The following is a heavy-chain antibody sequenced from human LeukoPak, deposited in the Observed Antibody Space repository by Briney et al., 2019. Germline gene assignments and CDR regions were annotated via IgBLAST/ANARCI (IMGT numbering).Heavy chain of an antibody. CDR1: GYTFTSYG. CDR3: ARDRLRGWSPHFDY. CDR2: ISAYNGNT. Sequence: GASVKVSCKASGYTFTSYGISWVRQAPGQGLEWMEWISAYNGNTNYAQKLQGRVTMTTDTSTSTAYMELRSLRSDDTAVYYCARDRLRGWSPHFDYWGQGTLVTVSS. V-gene: IGHV1-18*01. J-gene: IGHJ4*02. D-gene: IGHD6-19*01.